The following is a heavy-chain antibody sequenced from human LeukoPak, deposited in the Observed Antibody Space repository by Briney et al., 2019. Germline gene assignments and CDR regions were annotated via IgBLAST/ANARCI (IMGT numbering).Heavy chain of an antibody. Sequence: GGSLRLSCAAPGFTFSSYAMSWVRQAPGKGLEWVSAISGSGGSTYYADSVKGRFTISRDNSKNTLYLQMNSLRAEDTAVYYCARGEGRITIFGVVTYKNWFDPWGQGTLVTVSS. CDR3: ARGEGRITIFGVVTYKNWFDP. J-gene: IGHJ5*02. V-gene: IGHV3-23*01. D-gene: IGHD3-3*01. CDR2: ISGSGGST. CDR1: GFTFSSYA.